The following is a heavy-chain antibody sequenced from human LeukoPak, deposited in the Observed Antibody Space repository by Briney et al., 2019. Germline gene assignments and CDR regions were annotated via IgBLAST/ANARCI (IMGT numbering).Heavy chain of an antibody. V-gene: IGHV3-30-3*01. CDR3: ARDPRSGYPDY. CDR1: GFTFSSYA. CDR2: ISYDGSNK. Sequence: GRSLRLSCAASGFTFSSYAMHWVRQAPGKGLEWVAVISYDGSNKYYADSVKGRFTISRDNSKNTLYLQMNSLRAEDTAVYYCARDPRSGYPDYWGQGTLVTVSS. J-gene: IGHJ4*02. D-gene: IGHD3-22*01.